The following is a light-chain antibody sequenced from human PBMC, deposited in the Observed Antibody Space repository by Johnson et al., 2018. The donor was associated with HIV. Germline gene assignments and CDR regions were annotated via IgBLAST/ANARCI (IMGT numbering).Light chain of an antibody. CDR3: GTWDSSLSALA. V-gene: IGLV1-51*01. CDR1: SSNIGNNY. CDR2: DNN. Sequence: QSILTQPPSVSAAPGQKVTISCSGRSSNIGNNYVSWYQQLPGKAPKLFIFDNNKRPSGIPDRFSGSKSGTSATLGITGLQTGDEADYYCGTWDSSLSALAFGTGTKVTVL. J-gene: IGLJ1*01.